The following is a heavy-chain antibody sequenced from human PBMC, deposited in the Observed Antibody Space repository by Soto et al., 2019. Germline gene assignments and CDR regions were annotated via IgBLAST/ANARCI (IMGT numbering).Heavy chain of an antibody. Sequence: EVQLLESGGGLVQPGGSLRLSCAASGITFSSYAMNWVRQAPGKGLEWVSSISGSGGITHYADSVKGRFTISRDNSKNTLYLQMNTLRAEDTAIYYCAKAVATTFGWFDPWGQGTLATVSS. J-gene: IGHJ5*02. CDR1: GITFSSYA. CDR3: AKAVATTFGWFDP. CDR2: ISGSGGIT. D-gene: IGHD2-15*01. V-gene: IGHV3-23*01.